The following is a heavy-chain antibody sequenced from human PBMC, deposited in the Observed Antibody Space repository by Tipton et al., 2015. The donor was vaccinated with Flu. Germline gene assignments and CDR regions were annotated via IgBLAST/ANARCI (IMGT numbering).Heavy chain of an antibody. CDR3: AKANDFDTQNY. CDR2: ISGNSDTT. J-gene: IGHJ4*02. V-gene: IGHV3-23*04. D-gene: IGHD3-9*01. Sequence: MQLVQSGGAFVQPGGSLRLSCAASGFTFNNYAMNWVRQAPGKGLEWVSVISGNSDTTYYADSVKGRFTISRDNSRNTLYLQMNSLRAEDTAVYFCAKANDFDTQNYWGQGTLVTVSS. CDR1: GFTFNNYA.